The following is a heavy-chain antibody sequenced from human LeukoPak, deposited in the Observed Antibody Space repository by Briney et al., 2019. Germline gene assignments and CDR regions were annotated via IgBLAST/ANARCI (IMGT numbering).Heavy chain of an antibody. V-gene: IGHV4-39*07. CDR2: IYYSGST. CDR3: ASIIMITFGGVIAI. J-gene: IGHJ4*02. CDR1: GGSISSSSYY. D-gene: IGHD3-16*02. Sequence: PSETLSLTCTVSGGSISSSSYYWGWIRQPPGKGLEWIGSIYYSGSTYYHPPLKSRVTISVDTSKNQFSLKRSSVTAADTAVYYCASIIMITFGGVIAIWGQGPLVTVS.